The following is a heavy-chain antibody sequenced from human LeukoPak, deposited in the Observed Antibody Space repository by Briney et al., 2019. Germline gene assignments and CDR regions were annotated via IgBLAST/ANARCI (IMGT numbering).Heavy chain of an antibody. CDR1: GGSISSSSYY. CDR3: ARLGYSSGGGDY. J-gene: IGHJ4*02. Sequence: SETLSLTCTVPGGSISSSSYYWGWIRQPPGKGLEWIGSIYYSGSTYYNPSLKSRVTISVDTSKNQFSLKLSSVTAADTAVYYCARLGYSSGGGDYWGQETLVTVSS. V-gene: IGHV4-39*01. D-gene: IGHD6-19*01. CDR2: IYYSGST.